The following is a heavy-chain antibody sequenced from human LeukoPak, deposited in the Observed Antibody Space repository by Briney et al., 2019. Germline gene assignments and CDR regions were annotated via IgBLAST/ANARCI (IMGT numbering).Heavy chain of an antibody. D-gene: IGHD6-6*01. CDR1: GGSISSYY. V-gene: IGHV4-59*08. J-gene: IGHJ4*02. CDR2: IYYSGST. Sequence: SETLSLTCTVSGGSISSYYWSWIRQPPGKGLEWTGYIYYSGSTNYNPSLKSRVTISVDTSKNQFSLKLSSVTAADTAVYYCARREKLVFDYWGQGTLVTVSS. CDR3: ARREKLVFDY.